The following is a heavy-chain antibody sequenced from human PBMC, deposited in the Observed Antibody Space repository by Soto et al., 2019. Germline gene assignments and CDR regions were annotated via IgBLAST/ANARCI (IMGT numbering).Heavy chain of an antibody. CDR2: SSTHNDNQ. J-gene: IGHJ4*02. CDR3: AREYCDSSRCYGPDY. D-gene: IGHD3-22*01. CDR1: GYTFATFG. V-gene: IGHV1-18*01. Sequence: QVQLVQSGAELKKPGASVKVSCKASGYTFATFGISWVRQAPGQGLEWMGWSSTHNDNQNYVQHFQGRVTLTTDTSTSTAYMELRSLRSDDTAVYYCAREYCDSSRCYGPDYWGQGTLVTVSS.